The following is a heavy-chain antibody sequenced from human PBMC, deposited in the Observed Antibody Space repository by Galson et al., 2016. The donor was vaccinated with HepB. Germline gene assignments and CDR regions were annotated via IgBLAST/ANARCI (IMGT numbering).Heavy chain of an antibody. V-gene: IGHV3-7*01. CDR1: GFTFSEYL. CDR3: VRSVSEAY. D-gene: IGHD5/OR15-5a*01. J-gene: IGHJ4*02. CDR2: IKEDGSEK. Sequence: SLRLSCAASGFTFSEYLMTWVRQAPGKGLEWVANIKEDGSEKYYVDSVKGRFTISRDNAMSSLYLQMDSLRAEDTAVYYCVRSVSEAYWGQGALVTVSS.